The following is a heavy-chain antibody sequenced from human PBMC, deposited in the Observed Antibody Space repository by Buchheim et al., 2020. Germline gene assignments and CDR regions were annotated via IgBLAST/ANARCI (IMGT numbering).Heavy chain of an antibody. V-gene: IGHV4-59*01. J-gene: IGHJ6*02. CDR2: IYYSGST. D-gene: IGHD2-8*01. Sequence: QVQLQESGPGLVKPSETLSLTCTVSGGSISSYYWSWIRQPPGKGLEWIGYIYYSGSTNYNPSLKSRVTISVDTSKNQFSLKLSSVTAADTVVYYCARDAPKVLMGIQDYYGMDVWGQGTT. CDR3: ARDAPKVLMGIQDYYGMDV. CDR1: GGSISSYY.